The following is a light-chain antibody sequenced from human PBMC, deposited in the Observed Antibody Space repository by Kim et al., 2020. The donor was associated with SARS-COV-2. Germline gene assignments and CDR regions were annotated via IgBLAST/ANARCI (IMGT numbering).Light chain of an antibody. CDR1: SGHSTYA. V-gene: IGLV4-69*01. CDR2: LNSDGSH. Sequence: GDSVKLTCILTSGHSTYAIAWHQQQPEKGPRFLMKLNSDGSHRKGDGIPDRFSGSSSGTERYLTISSLQAEDEADYYCQTWDTGIRVFGGGTK. J-gene: IGLJ3*02. CDR3: QTWDTGIRV.